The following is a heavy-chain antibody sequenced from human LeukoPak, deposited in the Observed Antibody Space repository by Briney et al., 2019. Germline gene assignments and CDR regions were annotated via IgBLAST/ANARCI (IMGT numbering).Heavy chain of an antibody. V-gene: IGHV3-23*01. J-gene: IGHJ3*02. D-gene: IGHD1-26*01. CDR3: GKNRYSGSLSPFDI. CDR1: GFSFSNTW. Sequence: PGGSLRLSCAASGFSFSNTWMNWIRQAPGKGLEWVSAISGGGGNTYYADSVKGRFTISRDNSKNTLYLQMNSLRAEDTAVYYCGKNRYSGSLSPFDIWGQGTMVTVSS. CDR2: ISGGGGNT.